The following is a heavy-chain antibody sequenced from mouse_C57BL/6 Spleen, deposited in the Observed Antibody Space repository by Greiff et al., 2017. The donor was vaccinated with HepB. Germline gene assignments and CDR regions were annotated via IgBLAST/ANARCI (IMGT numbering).Heavy chain of an antibody. CDR3: TRGSYGSRGDYAMDY. Sequence: EVKLVESGEGLVKPGGSLKLSCAASGFTFSSYAMSWVRQTPEKRLEWVAYISSGGDYIYYADTVKGRFTISRDNARNTLYLQMSSLKSEDTAMYYCTRGSYGSRGDYAMDYWGQGTSVTVSS. V-gene: IGHV5-9-1*02. CDR1: GFTFSSYA. CDR2: ISSGGDYI. D-gene: IGHD1-1*01. J-gene: IGHJ4*01.